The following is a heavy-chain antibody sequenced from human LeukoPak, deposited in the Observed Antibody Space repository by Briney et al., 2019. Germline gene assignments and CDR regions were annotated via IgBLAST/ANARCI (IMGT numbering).Heavy chain of an antibody. J-gene: IGHJ4*02. V-gene: IGHV3-23*01. Sequence: GGSLRLSCAASGFTFSSYAMSWVRQAPGKGLEWVSAISGSGGSTYYADSVKGRFTISRDNSKNTLYLQMNSLRAEDTAVYYCAKGSRYGSSWWRDDSTFFDYWGQGTLVTVSS. CDR2: ISGSGGST. D-gene: IGHD6-13*01. CDR3: AKGSRYGSSWWRDDSTFFDY. CDR1: GFTFSSYA.